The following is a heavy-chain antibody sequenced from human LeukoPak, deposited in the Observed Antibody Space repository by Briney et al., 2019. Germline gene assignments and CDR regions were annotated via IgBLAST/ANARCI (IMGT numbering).Heavy chain of an antibody. Sequence: GESLKISCKGSGYSFTSYWIGWVRQMPGKGLEWMGIIYPGDSDTRYSPSFQGQVTISADKSISTAYLQWSSLKASDTAMHYCARQGDYYDSSGYYYEWFDPWGQGTLVTVSS. CDR2: IYPGDSDT. CDR1: GYSFTSYW. V-gene: IGHV5-51*01. CDR3: ARQGDYYDSSGYYYEWFDP. D-gene: IGHD3-22*01. J-gene: IGHJ5*02.